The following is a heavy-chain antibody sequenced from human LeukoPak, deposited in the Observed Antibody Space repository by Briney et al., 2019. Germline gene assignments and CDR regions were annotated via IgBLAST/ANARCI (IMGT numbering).Heavy chain of an antibody. J-gene: IGHJ4*02. CDR3: AKDMRFRSTSYGEFDF. CDR1: GFSFDNYV. D-gene: IGHD2-2*01. Sequence: GGSLRLSCAASGFSFDNYVLHWVRQAPAPGLEWVSLISGDGGSTIYTDSVKGRFTISRDKSKNSLYLQMNSLRTEDTALYYCAKDMRFRSTSYGEFDFWGQGTLVTVSS. CDR2: ISGDGGST. V-gene: IGHV3-43*02.